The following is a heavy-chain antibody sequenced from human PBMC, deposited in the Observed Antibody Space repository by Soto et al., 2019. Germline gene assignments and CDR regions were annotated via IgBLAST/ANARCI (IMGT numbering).Heavy chain of an antibody. CDR1: GGTFSSYA. CDR3: ARVWAAGTSGWFDP. Sequence: SVKVSCKASGGTFSSYAISWVRQAPGQGLEWMGGIIPIFGTANYAQKFQGRVTITADESTSTAYMELSSLRSEDTAVYYCARVWAAGTSGWFDPWGQGTLVTVSS. J-gene: IGHJ5*02. CDR2: IIPIFGTA. V-gene: IGHV1-69*13. D-gene: IGHD6-13*01.